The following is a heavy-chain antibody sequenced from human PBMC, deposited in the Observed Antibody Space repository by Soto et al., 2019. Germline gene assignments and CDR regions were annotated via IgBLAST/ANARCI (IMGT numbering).Heavy chain of an antibody. CDR3: QGGDF. V-gene: IGHV4-34*01. D-gene: IGHD3-16*01. CDR2: INDSGST. Sequence: QLQLHQWGAGLLKPSETLSLTCAVSGVSFRGYFWSWIRQSPDKGLEWIGEINDSGSTYYNPSFKSRLTLSVDTSRSKISLSLTSTTAAASAVYYCQGGDFSGQGTRVTVSS. CDR1: GVSFRGYF. J-gene: IGHJ4*02.